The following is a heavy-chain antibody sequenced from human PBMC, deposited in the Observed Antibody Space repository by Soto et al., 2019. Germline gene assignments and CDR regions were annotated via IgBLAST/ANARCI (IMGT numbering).Heavy chain of an antibody. CDR2: IRSKANNYAT. D-gene: IGHD2-2*01. Sequence: EVQLVESGGGLVQPGGSLKLSCAASGFTFSDSSIHCVRQASGEGLQWVARIRSKANNYATGYAASVKGRFSIYRDDSKNTAYLQMNSLKPDDTAIYYCTRDDVVLVPAAKDAFDIWGQGTTVIVSS. CDR3: TRDDVVLVPAAKDAFDI. V-gene: IGHV3-73*01. J-gene: IGHJ3*02. CDR1: GFTFSDSS.